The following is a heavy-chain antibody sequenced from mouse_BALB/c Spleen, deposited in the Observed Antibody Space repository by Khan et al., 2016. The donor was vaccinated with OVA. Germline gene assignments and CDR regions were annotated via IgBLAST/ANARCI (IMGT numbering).Heavy chain of an antibody. CDR3: ARAYYTYDDYNAMDY. Sequence: VQLVQSGPGLVAPSQSLSITCTVSGFSLSSYNIHWVRQPPGKGLEWLGVIWGGGSTDYNSTLKSRLTISKDNYQSQVFLKMNSLQTDDTTMYYCARAYYTYDDYNAMDYWGQGTSVTVSS. J-gene: IGHJ4*01. CDR1: GFSLSSYN. D-gene: IGHD2-14*01. V-gene: IGHV2-6-4*01. CDR2: IWGGGST.